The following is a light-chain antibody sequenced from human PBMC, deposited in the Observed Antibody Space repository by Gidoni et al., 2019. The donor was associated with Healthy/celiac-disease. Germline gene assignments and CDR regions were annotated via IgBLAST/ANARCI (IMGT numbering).Light chain of an antibody. Sequence: QSVPTQPPSVSGAPGQRVTISCTGSSSNIGAGYAVHWYQQLPGTAPKVVLYDNTDRPSGVPDRFSASKSGTSASLAITGLQAEDEADYYCQTYDDSLSWVFGGGTKVTVL. CDR1: SSNIGAGYA. V-gene: IGLV1-40*01. CDR3: QTYDDSLSWV. CDR2: DNT. J-gene: IGLJ3*02.